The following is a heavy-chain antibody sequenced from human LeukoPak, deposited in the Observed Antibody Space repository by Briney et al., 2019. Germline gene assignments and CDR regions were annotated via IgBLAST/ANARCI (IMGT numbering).Heavy chain of an antibody. CDR3: ARWAGYCSITNCYTAFDY. CDR1: GGTFSNYA. Sequence: SVKVSCKASGGTFSNYAINWVRQAAGQGLEGMGGITPIFGRENYEQRVQGRVTITADESTSTAYMELSSLRSEDTAVYYCARWAGYCSITNCYTAFDYWGQGTLVTVSS. J-gene: IGHJ4*02. D-gene: IGHD2-2*02. CDR2: ITPIFGRE. V-gene: IGHV1-69*01.